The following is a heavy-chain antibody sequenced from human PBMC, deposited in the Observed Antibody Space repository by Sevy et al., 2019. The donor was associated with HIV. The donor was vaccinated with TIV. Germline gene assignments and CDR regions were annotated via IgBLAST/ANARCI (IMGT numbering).Heavy chain of an antibody. D-gene: IGHD6-13*01. Sequence: GGSLRLSCAASGFTFSSYAMHWVRQAPGKGLEWVAVISYDGSNKYYADSVKGRFTISRVNSKNTLYLQMNSLRAEDTAVYYCARGGAAAALESGYFDYWGQGTLVTVSS. J-gene: IGHJ4*02. CDR2: ISYDGSNK. V-gene: IGHV3-30-3*01. CDR3: ARGGAAAALESGYFDY. CDR1: GFTFSSYA.